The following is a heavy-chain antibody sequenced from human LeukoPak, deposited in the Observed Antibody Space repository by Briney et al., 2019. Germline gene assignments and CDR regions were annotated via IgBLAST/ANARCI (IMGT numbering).Heavy chain of an antibody. CDR2: ISAYNGNT. J-gene: IGHJ3*02. CDR1: GYTFTSYG. D-gene: IGHD3-22*01. Sequence: SVKVSCKASGYTFTSYGINWVRQAPGQGLEWMGWISAYNGNTNYAQKFQGRVTMTRDTSMSTAYMEMSRLRSDDTAVYYCARDVYYYDSSGYYYRNDAFDIWGEETIVTVSS. V-gene: IGHV1-18*01. CDR3: ARDVYYYDSSGYYYRNDAFDI.